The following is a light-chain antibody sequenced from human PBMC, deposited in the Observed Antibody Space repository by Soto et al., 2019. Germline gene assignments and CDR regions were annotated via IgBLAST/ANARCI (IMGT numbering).Light chain of an antibody. CDR2: DVS. CDR1: SSDVGSFDS. CDR3: SSYTSVSTWL. V-gene: IGLV2-14*01. Sequence: QSVLTQPASVSGSPGQPITISCTGTSSDVGSFDSVAWYQHNPGKAPKLMTYDVSNRPSGVSSRFSGSKSGNTASLSISGLQAEDEADYYCSSYTSVSTWLFGGGTKVTVL. J-gene: IGLJ2*01.